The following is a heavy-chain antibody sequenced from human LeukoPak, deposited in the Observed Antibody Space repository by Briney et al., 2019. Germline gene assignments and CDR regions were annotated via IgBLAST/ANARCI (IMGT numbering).Heavy chain of an antibody. CDR3: ARVRSGYSHENYFDY. CDR2: ISGSGSTI. D-gene: IGHD5-18*01. J-gene: IGHJ4*02. CDR1: GFTFSNYE. Sequence: PGGSLRLSCAASGFTFSNYERNWVRQAPGKGLEWVSYISGSGSTIYYADSVKGRFTISRDNAKDSLYLQMNSLRAEDTAVYYCARVRSGYSHENYFDYWGQGTLVTVSS. V-gene: IGHV3-48*03.